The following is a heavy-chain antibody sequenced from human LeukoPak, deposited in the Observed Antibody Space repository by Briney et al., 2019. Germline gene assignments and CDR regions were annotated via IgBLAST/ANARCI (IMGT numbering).Heavy chain of an antibody. V-gene: IGHV5-51*01. Sequence: PGESLKIPCKGLGYSFTSYSIGWAGQMPGKGLDGMGIFYPGDSDTRYSPSFQDQVTISADKSISTAYMQWSTLKAWDTGMYYCARLKDCSRTSCAFDYWGQGTLVTVSS. J-gene: IGHJ4*02. CDR2: FYPGDSDT. CDR1: GYSFTSYS. CDR3: ARLKDCSRTSCAFDY. D-gene: IGHD2-2*01.